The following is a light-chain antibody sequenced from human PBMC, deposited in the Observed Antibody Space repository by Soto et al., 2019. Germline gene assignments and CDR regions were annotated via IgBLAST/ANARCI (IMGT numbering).Light chain of an antibody. V-gene: IGKV3-20*01. CDR3: QQHGSSPLP. CDR1: QSVSSSY. J-gene: IGKJ4*01. CDR2: GAS. Sequence: EIVLTQSPGTLSLSPGERATLSCRASQSVSSSYLAWYQQKPGQAPRLLIYGASSRATGTPDSFSASGSGTDFTLIISSLEPEDFAVYYCQQHGSSPLPFGRGTKVEIK.